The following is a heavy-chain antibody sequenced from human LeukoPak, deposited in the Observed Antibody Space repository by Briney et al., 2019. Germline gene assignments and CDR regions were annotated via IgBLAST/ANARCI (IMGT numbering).Heavy chain of an antibody. V-gene: IGHV3-48*03. D-gene: IGHD6-13*01. CDR3: ARGRSSSRYEFLDNWFDP. CDR1: GFTFSSYE. Sequence: GGSLRLSCAASGFTFSSYEMNWVRQAPGKGLEWVSYISSSGSTIYYADSVKGRFTISRDNAKNSLYLQMNSLRAEDTAVYYCARGRSSSRYEFLDNWFDPWGQGTLVTVSS. J-gene: IGHJ5*02. CDR2: ISSSGSTI.